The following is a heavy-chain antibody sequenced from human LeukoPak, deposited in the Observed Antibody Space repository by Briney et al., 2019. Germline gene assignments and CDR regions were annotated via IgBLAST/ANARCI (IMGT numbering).Heavy chain of an antibody. D-gene: IGHD5/OR15-5a*01. CDR2: IYHSGDT. CDR1: GYSISSRYY. V-gene: IGHV4-38-2*02. Sequence: SETDSPTCAVSGYSISSRYYWGWIRQPPGKGLEWIGSIYHSGDTYYNPSHTSRVTISVATSTNYFSLKLSAVTAADTAVHYCATDLRRLYFYWWG. J-gene: IGHJ4*01. CDR3: ATDLRRLYFYW.